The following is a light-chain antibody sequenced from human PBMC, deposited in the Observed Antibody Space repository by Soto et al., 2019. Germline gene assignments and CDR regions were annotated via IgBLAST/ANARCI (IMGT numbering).Light chain of an antibody. V-gene: IGKV1-39*01. CDR1: QSISIY. J-gene: IGKJ5*01. Sequence: DIQMTQSPSSLSASVGDRVTITCRASQSISIYLNWYQLKRGKAPKLXXYGASYLKRGVPTRFSGSGSGTDLTLTISSLQPEDFAIYYCQQTYTTPEITFGQGTRLEIK. CDR3: QQTYTTPEIT. CDR2: GAS.